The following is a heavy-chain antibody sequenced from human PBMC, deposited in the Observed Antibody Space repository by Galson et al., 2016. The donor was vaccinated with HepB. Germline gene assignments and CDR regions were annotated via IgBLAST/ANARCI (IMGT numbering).Heavy chain of an antibody. Sequence: SLRLSCAASGFTFSRSWMSWVRQAPGKGLEWVANIKQDGSEKYYVDSVKGRFTISRDNAKNSLYLQINSLSAEDTAVYYCARDRGGTYLNCFDYWGQGTMVTVSS. CDR3: ARDRGGTYLNCFDY. J-gene: IGHJ4*02. V-gene: IGHV3-7*03. CDR2: IKQDGSEK. D-gene: IGHD1-26*01. CDR1: GFTFSRSW.